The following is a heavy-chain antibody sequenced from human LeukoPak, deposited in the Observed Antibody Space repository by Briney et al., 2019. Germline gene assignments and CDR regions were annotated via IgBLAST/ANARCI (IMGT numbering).Heavy chain of an antibody. J-gene: IGHJ6*02. V-gene: IGHV4-34*01. Sequence: SETLSLTCAVYGGSFSGYYWSWIRQPPGKGLEWIGEINHSGSTNYNPPLKSRVTISVDTSKNQFSLKLSSVTAADTAVYYCARGEVVVVVAAYYYYYGMDVWGQGTTVTVSS. CDR2: INHSGST. CDR1: GGSFSGYY. D-gene: IGHD2-15*01. CDR3: ARGEVVVVVAAYYYYYGMDV.